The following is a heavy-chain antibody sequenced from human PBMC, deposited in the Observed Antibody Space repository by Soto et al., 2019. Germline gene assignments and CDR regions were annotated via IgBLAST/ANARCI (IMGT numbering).Heavy chain of an antibody. D-gene: IGHD2-15*01. CDR2: IYYSGST. Sequence: QVQLQESGPGLVKPSQTLSLTCTVSGGSISSGDYYWSWIRQPPGKGLEWIGYIYYSGSTYYNPSLKSRVTISVDTSYNQFSLKLSSVTAADTAVYYCASSPVVTPEYFQHWGQGTLVTVSS. CDR3: ASSPVVTPEYFQH. J-gene: IGHJ1*01. CDR1: GGSISSGDYY. V-gene: IGHV4-30-4*01.